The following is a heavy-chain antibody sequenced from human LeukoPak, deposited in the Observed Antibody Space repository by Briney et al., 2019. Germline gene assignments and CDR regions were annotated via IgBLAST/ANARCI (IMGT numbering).Heavy chain of an antibody. D-gene: IGHD2-8*01. CDR3: ASQDIVLMVYAD. V-gene: IGHV4-39*01. Sequence: SETLSLTCTVSGGSISSSSYYWGWIRQPPGKGLEWIVSIYYSGSTYYNPSLKSRVTISVDTSKNQFSLKLSSVTAADTAVYYCASQDIVLMVYADWGQGTLVTVSS. J-gene: IGHJ4*02. CDR1: GGSISSSSYY. CDR2: IYYSGST.